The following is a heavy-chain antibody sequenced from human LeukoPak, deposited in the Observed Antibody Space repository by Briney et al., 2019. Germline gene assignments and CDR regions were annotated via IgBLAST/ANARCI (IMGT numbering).Heavy chain of an antibody. D-gene: IGHD7-27*01. CDR1: GGSISSYY. Sequence: PSETLSLTCTVSGGSISSYYWSWIRQPAGKGLEWIGRTYTRGNINYNPSLKSRVTMSVHTSKNQFPLKLSSVTAADTAVYYCVRDPWGRNWFDPWGQGTLVTVSS. CDR3: VRDPWGRNWFDP. J-gene: IGHJ5*02. CDR2: TYTRGNI. V-gene: IGHV4-4*07.